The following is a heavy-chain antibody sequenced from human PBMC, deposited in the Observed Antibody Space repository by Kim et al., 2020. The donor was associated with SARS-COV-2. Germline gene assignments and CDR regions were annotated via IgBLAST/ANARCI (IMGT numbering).Heavy chain of an antibody. V-gene: IGHV3-30*18. CDR3: AKDRISSSWYPYYYYYGMDV. CDR2: ISYDGSNK. D-gene: IGHD6-13*01. J-gene: IGHJ6*02. Sequence: GGSLRLSCAASGFTFSSYGMHWVRQAPGKGLEWVAVISYDGSNKYYADSVKGRFTISRDNSKNTLYLQMNSLRAEDTAVYYCAKDRISSSWYPYYYYYGMDVWGQGTTVTVSS. CDR1: GFTFSSYG.